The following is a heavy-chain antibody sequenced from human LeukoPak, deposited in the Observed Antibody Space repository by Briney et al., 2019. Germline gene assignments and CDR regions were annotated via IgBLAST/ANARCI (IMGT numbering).Heavy chain of an antibody. Sequence: SSETLSLTCTVSGGSISSSSYYWGWIRQPPGKGLEWIGSIYYSGSTYYNPSLKSRVTISVDTSKNQFSLKLSSVTAADTAVYYCARHEGLVGYCSGGSCSDFDYWGQGTLVTVSS. CDR1: GGSISSSSYY. V-gene: IGHV4-39*01. J-gene: IGHJ4*02. D-gene: IGHD2-15*01. CDR3: ARHEGLVGYCSGGSCSDFDY. CDR2: IYYSGST.